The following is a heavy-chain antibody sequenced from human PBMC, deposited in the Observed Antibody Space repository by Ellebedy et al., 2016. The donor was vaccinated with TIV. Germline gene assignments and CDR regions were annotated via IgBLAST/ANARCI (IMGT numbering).Heavy chain of an antibody. CDR2: IKQGGSEK. CDR3: ARLDAIIDVKSLDY. D-gene: IGHD3-10*01. Sequence: GESLKISCAASGFTFTNYWMSWVRQAPGKVLEWVATIKQGGSEKYYVDSVKGRFTISRDNAKNSLYLQMNSLRAEDTAVYYCARLDAIIDVKSLDYWGQGTLVTVSS. V-gene: IGHV3-7*03. J-gene: IGHJ4*02. CDR1: GFTFTNYW.